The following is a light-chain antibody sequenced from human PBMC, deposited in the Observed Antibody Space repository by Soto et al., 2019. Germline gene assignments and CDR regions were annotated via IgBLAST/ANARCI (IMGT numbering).Light chain of an antibody. CDR2: AAS. CDR3: QKYNSAPRT. Sequence: DIQMTQSPSSLSASVGDRVTITCRASQGISNYLDWYQQKPGKVPKLLIYAASTLQSGVPSRISGSGSWTEFTLTISSLQPEDVATYYCQKYNSAPRTFGQGTKVEIK. CDR1: QGISNY. V-gene: IGKV1-27*01. J-gene: IGKJ1*01.